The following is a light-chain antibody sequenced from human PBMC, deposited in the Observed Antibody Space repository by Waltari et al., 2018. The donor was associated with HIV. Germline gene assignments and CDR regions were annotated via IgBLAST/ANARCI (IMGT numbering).Light chain of an antibody. CDR2: GAS. CDR1: QSLLYSSNKKNY. J-gene: IGKJ1*01. CDR3: QQFYTTTWS. V-gene: IGKV4-1*01. Sequence: DIVVTQSPDSLAVSLGGRAAMNCKSTQSLLYSSNKKNYLAWYQKKPGQPPKLLIYGASTRASGVPARFSGSGSGTNFTLTINGLQAEDVAIYYCQQFYTTTWSFGPGTRVEI.